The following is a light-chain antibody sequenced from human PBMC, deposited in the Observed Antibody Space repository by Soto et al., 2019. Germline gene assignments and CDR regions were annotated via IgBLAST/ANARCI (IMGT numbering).Light chain of an antibody. Sequence: EIVLTQSPATLSLSPGERATLSCRASQSVSSYLAWYQQKPGQAPRLLIYDASNRATGIPARFSGRGSGTNLNLNIRNLEAEDFGGYFCQQPCNWVFTFGPGTKVDIK. V-gene: IGKV3-11*01. CDR3: QQPCNWVFT. CDR1: QSVSSY. J-gene: IGKJ3*01. CDR2: DAS.